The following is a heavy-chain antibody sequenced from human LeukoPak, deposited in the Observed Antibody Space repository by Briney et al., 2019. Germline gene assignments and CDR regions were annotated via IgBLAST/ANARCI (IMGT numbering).Heavy chain of an antibody. CDR2: IWHDGSNK. V-gene: IGHV3-33*08. CDR1: GFTFSNYW. J-gene: IGHJ4*02. Sequence: GGSLRLSCAASGFTFSNYWMSWVRQAPGKGLEWVAVIWHDGSNKYYADSVKGRFTISRDNSNNTLYLQMNSLRVEDTAVYYCARGGTMVVYYWGQGTLVTVSS. CDR3: ARGGTMVVYY. D-gene: IGHD3-10*01.